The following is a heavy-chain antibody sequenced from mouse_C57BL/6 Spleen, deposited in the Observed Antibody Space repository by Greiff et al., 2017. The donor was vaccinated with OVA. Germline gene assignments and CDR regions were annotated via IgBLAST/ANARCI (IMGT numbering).Heavy chain of an antibody. V-gene: IGHV1-69*01. D-gene: IGHD4-1*01. CDR1: GYTFTSYW. Sequence: QQPGAELVMPGASVKLSCKASGYTFTSYWMHWVKQRPGQGLEWIGEIDPSDSYTNYNQKFKGKSTLTVDKSSSTAYMQLSSLTSEDSAVYYCARELGRDAMDYWGQGTSVTVSS. J-gene: IGHJ4*01. CDR2: IDPSDSYT. CDR3: ARELGRDAMDY.